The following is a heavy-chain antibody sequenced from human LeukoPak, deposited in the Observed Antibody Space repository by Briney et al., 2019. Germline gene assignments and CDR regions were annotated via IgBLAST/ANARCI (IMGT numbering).Heavy chain of an antibody. Sequence: GGSLRLSCAASGFTFSTYAMHWVRQAPGKGLEWVAVIWYDGSNQYYADSVKGRFTISRDNSRNTLYLQMNSLRAEDTAVYYCAKDRGTFYFYYYMDVWGKGTTVTVSS. V-gene: IGHV3-33*06. D-gene: IGHD3-10*01. J-gene: IGHJ6*03. CDR1: GFTFSTYA. CDR3: AKDRGTFYFYYYMDV. CDR2: IWYDGSNQ.